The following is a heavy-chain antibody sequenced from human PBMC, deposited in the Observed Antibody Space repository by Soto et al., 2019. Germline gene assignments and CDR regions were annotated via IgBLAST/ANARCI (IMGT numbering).Heavy chain of an antibody. V-gene: IGHV1-46*01. J-gene: IGHJ6*02. D-gene: IGHD2-15*01. CDR3: ASMPGYCSGGSCYNYYFGMDV. Sequence: QVQLVQSGAEVKKPGASVKVSCKASGYTFPSYYMHWVRQAPGQGLEWMGIINPSGGSTSYAQKFQGSVTLTRDTSTSTVCMELSSLRSEDTAVYYSASMPGYCSGGSCYNYYFGMDVWGQGTTVTVSS. CDR1: GYTFPSYY. CDR2: INPSGGST.